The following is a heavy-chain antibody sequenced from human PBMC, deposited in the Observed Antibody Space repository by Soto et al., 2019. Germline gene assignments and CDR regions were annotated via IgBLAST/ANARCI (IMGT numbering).Heavy chain of an antibody. J-gene: IGHJ5*02. CDR2: IYSGGSK. CDR1: GFTVSSNY. Sequence: GGSLRLSCAASGFTVSSNYMNWVRQAPGKGLEWVSVIYSGGSKYYADSVKGRFTISRDNSKNTLYLQLNSLRAEDTAVYYWPSQYGGYGWFNTWGQGSRLPVSS. D-gene: IGHD1-26*01. CDR3: PSQYGGYGWFNT. V-gene: IGHV3-66*04.